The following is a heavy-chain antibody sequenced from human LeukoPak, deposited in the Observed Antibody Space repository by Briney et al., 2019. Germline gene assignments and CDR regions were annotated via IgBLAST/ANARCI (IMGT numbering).Heavy chain of an antibody. CDR3: ARHVGFITMVRGVINNNWFDP. CDR1: GGSITGYY. D-gene: IGHD3-10*01. J-gene: IGHJ5*02. V-gene: IGHV4-59*04. CDR2: IYYSGSP. Sequence: SETLSLTCTVSGGSITGYYWSWIRQPPGKGLEWIGYIYYSGSPYYNPSLKSRVTISVDTSKKQFSLKLSSVTAADTAVYYCARHVGFITMVRGVINNNWFDPWGQGTLVTVSS.